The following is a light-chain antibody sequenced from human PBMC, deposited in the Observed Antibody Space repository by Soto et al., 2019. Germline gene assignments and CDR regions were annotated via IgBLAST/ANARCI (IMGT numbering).Light chain of an antibody. CDR3: QQYGSSAS. V-gene: IGKV3-20*01. CDR2: GAS. J-gene: IGKJ1*01. CDR1: QSVSNNY. Sequence: EVVMTQSPATLSVSPGEGVTLSCRASQSVSNNYLAWYQQKPGQAPRLLIYGASNRATGIPGRFSGSGSGTDFILTISRLEPADFAVYYCQQYGSSASFGQGTKVDIK.